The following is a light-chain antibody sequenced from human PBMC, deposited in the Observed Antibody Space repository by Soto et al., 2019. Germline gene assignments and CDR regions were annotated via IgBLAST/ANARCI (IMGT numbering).Light chain of an antibody. CDR3: QQYNSC. Sequence: DIQMTQSPSTLSASVGDRVTITCRASQSISSWLAWYQQKPGKAPKLLIYKASSLESGVPSRFSGSGSGTEFTLTISSLQPDDFATYYCQQYNSCLGQGTKLEIK. CDR2: KAS. J-gene: IGKJ2*01. CDR1: QSISSW. V-gene: IGKV1-5*03.